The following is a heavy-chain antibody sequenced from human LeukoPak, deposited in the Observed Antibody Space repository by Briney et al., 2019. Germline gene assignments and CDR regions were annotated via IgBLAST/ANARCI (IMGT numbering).Heavy chain of an antibody. D-gene: IGHD6-13*01. CDR3: ARGVYIAAAQYGF. CDR2: IYYSGST. V-gene: IGHV4-59*01. J-gene: IGHJ4*02. Sequence: SETLSLTCTVSGGSISSYYWSWIRQPPGKGLEWIGYIYYSGSTNYNPSLKSRVTISVVTSKNQFSLKLSSVTAADTAVYYCARGVYIAAAQYGFWGQGTLVTVSS. CDR1: GGSISSYY.